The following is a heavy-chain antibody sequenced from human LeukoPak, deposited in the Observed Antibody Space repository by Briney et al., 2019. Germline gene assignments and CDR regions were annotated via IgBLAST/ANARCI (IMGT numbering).Heavy chain of an antibody. CDR1: GFTFNTYS. J-gene: IGHJ4*02. Sequence: GGSLRLSCAASGFTFNTYSMNWVRQAPGKGLEWVSYIHSSGSTIYYADSVKDRFTISRDNAKNSLYLQMNSLRDEDTAVYYCARDHWGNRGDYDFDYWGQGTLVTVSS. CDR3: ARDHWGNRGDYDFDY. V-gene: IGHV3-48*02. CDR2: IHSSGSTI. D-gene: IGHD4-17*01.